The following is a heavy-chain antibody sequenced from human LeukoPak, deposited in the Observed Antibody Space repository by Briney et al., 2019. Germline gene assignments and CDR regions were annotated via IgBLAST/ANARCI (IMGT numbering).Heavy chain of an antibody. CDR3: ARGGHGDFDF. D-gene: IGHD3-10*01. Sequence: SETLSLTCTVSGGSISSSSYYWGWIRQPAGKELEWIGRMHSSGNTDYNTDYNPSLKSRVTMSVYTSKNHFSLRLISVTAADTAVYYCARGGHGDFDFWGQGILVTVSS. CDR1: GGSISSSSYY. CDR2: MHSSGNTDYNT. J-gene: IGHJ4*02. V-gene: IGHV4-39*07.